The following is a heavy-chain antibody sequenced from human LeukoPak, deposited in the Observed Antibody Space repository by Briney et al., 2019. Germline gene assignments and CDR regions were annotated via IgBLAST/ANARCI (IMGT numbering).Heavy chain of an antibody. CDR3: ASCGYSGYDPFDY. CDR2: IKQDGSEK. D-gene: IGHD5-12*01. J-gene: IGHJ4*02. Sequence: PGGSLRLSCAASGFTFSSYWMSWVRQAPGKGLEWVANIKQDGSEKYYVDSVKGRFTISRDNAKNSLYLQMNSLRAEDTAVYYCASCGYSGYDPFDYWGQGTLVTVSS. CDR1: GFTFSSYW. V-gene: IGHV3-7*01.